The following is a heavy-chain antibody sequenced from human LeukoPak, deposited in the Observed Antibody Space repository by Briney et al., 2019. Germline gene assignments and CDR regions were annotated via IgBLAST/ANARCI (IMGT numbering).Heavy chain of an antibody. CDR3: ARAGGIVAAAGTPLNWFDP. D-gene: IGHD6-13*01. CDR2: ISSSSSYI. Sequence: GGSLRLSCAASGFTFSSYSMNWVRQAPGKGLEWVSSISSSSSYIYYADSVKGRFTISRDNAKNSLYLQMNSLRAEDTAVYYCARAGGIVAAAGTPLNWFDPWGQGTLVTVSS. CDR1: GFTFSSYS. J-gene: IGHJ5*02. V-gene: IGHV3-21*01.